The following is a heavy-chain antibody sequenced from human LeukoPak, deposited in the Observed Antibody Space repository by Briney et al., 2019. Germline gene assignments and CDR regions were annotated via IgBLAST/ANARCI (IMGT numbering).Heavy chain of an antibody. J-gene: IGHJ3*02. CDR1: GFTFSSYA. Sequence: GGSLRLSCAASGFTFSSYAMSWVRQAPGKGLEWVSAISGSGGSTYYADSVKGRFTISRDSSKNTLYLQMNSLRAEDTAVYYCFTFVIPVAFDIWGQGTMVTVSS. V-gene: IGHV3-23*01. CDR3: FTFVIPVAFDI. CDR2: ISGSGGST. D-gene: IGHD2/OR15-2a*01.